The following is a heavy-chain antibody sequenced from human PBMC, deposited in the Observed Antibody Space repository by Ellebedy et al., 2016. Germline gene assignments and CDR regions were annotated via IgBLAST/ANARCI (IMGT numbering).Heavy chain of an antibody. J-gene: IGHJ4*02. CDR1: GGSISSGDYY. Sequence: SETLSLXXTVSGGSISSGDYYWSWIRQHPGKGLEWIGYIYYSGTTYYNPSLRSRITISVDTSRNQFSLKLSSVTAADTAVYYCAKQTQTYLEWLFDYWGQGTLVTVSS. D-gene: IGHD3-3*01. CDR3: AKQTQTYLEWLFDY. V-gene: IGHV4-31*03. CDR2: IYYSGTT.